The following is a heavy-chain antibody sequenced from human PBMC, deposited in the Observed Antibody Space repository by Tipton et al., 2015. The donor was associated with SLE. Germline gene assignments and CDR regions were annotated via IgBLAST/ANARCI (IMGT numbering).Heavy chain of an antibody. CDR2: ISWNGFAT. V-gene: IGHV3-43*01. D-gene: IGHD5-12*01. J-gene: IGHJ3*01. Sequence: GSLRLSCAASGFIFHDYTMFWVRQPPGKGLEWVSLISWNGFATYYADSVKGRFTISRDNSENSLYLQMDSLRTEDTASYYCARERWLRRDDFDFWGQVTMVTVSS. CDR1: GFIFHDYT. CDR3: ARERWLRRDDFDF.